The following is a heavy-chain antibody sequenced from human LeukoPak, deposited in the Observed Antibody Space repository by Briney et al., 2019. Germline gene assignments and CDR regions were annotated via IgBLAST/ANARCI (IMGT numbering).Heavy chain of an antibody. CDR1: GGXFSSYA. CDR3: ARDRNGYFDY. J-gene: IGHJ4*02. CDR2: IIPIFGTA. V-gene: IGHV1-69*13. D-gene: IGHD2-8*01. Sequence: VASVKVSCKASGGXFSSYAISWVRQAPGQGLEWMGGIIPIFGTANYAQKFQGRVTITADESTSTAYMELSSLRSEDTAVYYCARDRNGYFDYWGQGTLVTVSS.